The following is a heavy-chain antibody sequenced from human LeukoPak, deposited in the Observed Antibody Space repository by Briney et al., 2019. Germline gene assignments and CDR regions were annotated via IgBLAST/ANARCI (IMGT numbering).Heavy chain of an antibody. Sequence: GESLKISCKGSGYSFTSYWIGWVRQMPGKGLEGMGIIYPGDSDTRYSPSFQGQVTISADKAISTAYLQWSSLKASDTAMYYCAILAVAGNDYFDYWGQGTLVTVSS. CDR2: IYPGDSDT. CDR3: AILAVAGNDYFDY. D-gene: IGHD6-19*01. CDR1: GYSFTSYW. J-gene: IGHJ4*02. V-gene: IGHV5-51*01.